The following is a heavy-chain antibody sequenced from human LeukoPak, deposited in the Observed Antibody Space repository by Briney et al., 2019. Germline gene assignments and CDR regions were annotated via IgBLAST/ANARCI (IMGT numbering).Heavy chain of an antibody. V-gene: IGHV3-23*01. D-gene: IGHD2-15*01. Sequence: GGSLRLSCAASGFTFSDYAISWVRQAPGKGLQWVSITSGNGGNKFYADSVKGRFTISRDNSKNTLFLQMNSLRADDTAVYYCAKDPKCSGGSCYGYFDYWGRGTQVTVSS. J-gene: IGHJ4*03. CDR3: AKDPKCSGGSCYGYFDY. CDR2: TSGNGGNK. CDR1: GFTFSDYA.